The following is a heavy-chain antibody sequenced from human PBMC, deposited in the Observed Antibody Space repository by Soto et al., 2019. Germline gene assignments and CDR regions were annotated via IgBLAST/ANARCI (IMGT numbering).Heavy chain of an antibody. CDR3: ARGYYYYYGMDV. Sequence: SETLSLTCTVSGGSISSYYWSWIRQPPGKGLEWIGYIYYSGSTNYNPSLKSRVTISVDTSKNQFSLKLSSVTAADTAVYYCARGYYYYYGMDVWGQGTTVTVSS. CDR1: GGSISSYY. D-gene: IGHD1-20*01. CDR2: IYYSGST. J-gene: IGHJ6*02. V-gene: IGHV4-59*01.